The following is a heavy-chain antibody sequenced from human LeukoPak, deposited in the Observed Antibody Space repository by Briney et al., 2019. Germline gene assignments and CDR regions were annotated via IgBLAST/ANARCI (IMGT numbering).Heavy chain of an antibody. J-gene: IGHJ3*02. Sequence: GASVKVSCRTSGYTFTNYGITWVRQAPGQGLEWMGWISAYNGNTNYAQKLQGRVTMTTDTSTSTAYMELRSLRSEDTAVYYCATALSPVSLVALGAFDIWGQGTLVTVSS. CDR1: GYTFTNYG. CDR3: ATALSPVSLVALGAFDI. CDR2: ISAYNGNT. D-gene: IGHD5-12*01. V-gene: IGHV1-18*04.